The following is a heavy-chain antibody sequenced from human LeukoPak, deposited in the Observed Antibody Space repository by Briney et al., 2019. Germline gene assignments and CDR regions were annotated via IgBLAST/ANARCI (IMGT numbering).Heavy chain of an antibody. CDR3: ARGGNYWPQWWFDP. Sequence: SETLSLTCTVSGGSISTYYWSWIRQPPGKGLEWIGCIYYTGSTSYNPSLKSRVTMSLDASKNQFSLELNSVTPADTAVYYCARGGNYWPQWWFDPWGRGTLVSVSS. J-gene: IGHJ5*02. D-gene: IGHD1-26*01. V-gene: IGHV4-59*01. CDR1: GGSISTYY. CDR2: IYYTGST.